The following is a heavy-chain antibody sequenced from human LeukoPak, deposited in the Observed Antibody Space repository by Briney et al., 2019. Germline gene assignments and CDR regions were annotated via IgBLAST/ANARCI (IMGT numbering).Heavy chain of an antibody. CDR1: GFAFSSYW. Sequence: GGSLRLSCAASGFAFSSYWMSWARQAPGKGLEWVANIKKDGSEKYYVDSVKGRFTISRDNAKTSLYLQMNSLRAEGTAVYYCARDLSGVTGYTYGRGIDYWGQGTLVTVSS. J-gene: IGHJ4*02. D-gene: IGHD5-18*01. CDR2: IKKDGSEK. V-gene: IGHV3-7*01. CDR3: ARDLSGVTGYTYGRGIDY.